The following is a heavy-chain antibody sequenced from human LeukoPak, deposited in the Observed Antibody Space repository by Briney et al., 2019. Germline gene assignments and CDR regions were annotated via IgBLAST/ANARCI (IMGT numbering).Heavy chain of an antibody. Sequence: GGSLRLPCAASGFTFSDYYMSWIRQAPGKGLEWVSYISSSGSTTYYADSVKGRFTISRDNAENSLYLQMNNLRDEDTALYYCVSGYYYGSGRGPYWGQGTLVTVPS. CDR1: GFTFSDYY. CDR3: VSGYYYGSGRGPY. J-gene: IGHJ4*02. CDR2: ISSSGSTT. V-gene: IGHV3-11*04. D-gene: IGHD3-10*01.